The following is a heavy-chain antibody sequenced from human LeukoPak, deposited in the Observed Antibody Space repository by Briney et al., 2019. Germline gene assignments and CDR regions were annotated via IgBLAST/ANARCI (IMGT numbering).Heavy chain of an antibody. D-gene: IGHD3-22*01. J-gene: IGHJ4*02. CDR2: IYENGGTT. CDR3: AKSSYYDSSGYYREYYFDY. V-gene: IGHV3-23*01. Sequence: HPGGSLRLSCVGSGFTFRSHAMSWVRQAPEKGLEFVSGIYENGGTTYYADSVKGRFTISGDNSKSTLFLQMNSLRAEDTAVYYCAKSSYYDSSGYYREYYFDYWGQGTLVTVSS. CDR1: GFTFRSHA.